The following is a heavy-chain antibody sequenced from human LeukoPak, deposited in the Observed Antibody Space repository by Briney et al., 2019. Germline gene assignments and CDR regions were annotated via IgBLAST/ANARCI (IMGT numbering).Heavy chain of an antibody. Sequence: SETLSLTCTVSGGSISSSSYYWGWIRQPPGKGLEWIGSIYYSGSTYYNPSLKSRVTISVDTSKNQFSLKLSSVTAADTAVYYCARQSRFGELFVDYWGQGTLVTVSS. CDR2: IYYSGST. J-gene: IGHJ4*02. CDR3: ARQSRFGELFVDY. CDR1: GGSISSSSYY. D-gene: IGHD3-10*01. V-gene: IGHV4-39*01.